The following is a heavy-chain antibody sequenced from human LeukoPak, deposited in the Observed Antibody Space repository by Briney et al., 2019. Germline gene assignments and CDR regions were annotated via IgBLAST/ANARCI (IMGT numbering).Heavy chain of an antibody. CDR2: IRAYNGNT. D-gene: IGHD2-15*01. V-gene: IGHV1-18*01. Sequence: ASVRVSFKASGYMFTSYAISWVRRAPGQGLEWMGWIRAYNGNTKYAQKFQARVTITTDTSTSTAYMELRSLRSDDTAVYYCARVAVDLDCSGDTCSSVFKSFDAWGQGTLVTVSS. CDR1: GYMFTSYA. CDR3: ARVAVDLDCSGDTCSSVFKSFDA. J-gene: IGHJ5*02.